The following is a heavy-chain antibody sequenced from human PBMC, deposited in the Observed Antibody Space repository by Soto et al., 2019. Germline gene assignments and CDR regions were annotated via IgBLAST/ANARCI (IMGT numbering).Heavy chain of an antibody. J-gene: IGHJ4*02. CDR1: GFTFDDFA. CDR2: ICWNGGSI. D-gene: IGHD2-15*01. Sequence: EVQLVESGGGLVQPGRSLRLSCAASGFTFDDFAMHWVRQAPGKGLEWVSGICWNGGSIGYADSVKGRFTIYRDNAKNYLYLQMISLRAEETALYYCAKAGRGYCSGRSCYYFDYWGQVTLVTVSS. CDR3: AKAGRGYCSGRSCYYFDY. V-gene: IGHV3-9*01.